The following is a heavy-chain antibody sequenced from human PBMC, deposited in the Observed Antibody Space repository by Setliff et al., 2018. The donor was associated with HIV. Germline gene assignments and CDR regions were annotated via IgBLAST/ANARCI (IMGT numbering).Heavy chain of an antibody. CDR3: ARGVNSGTYWGYYYYMDV. Sequence: SETLSLTCTVSGGSITTSTSYWGWIRQPPGKGLEWIGSIYYSGSTYYNPSLKSRLTITQHTSKNHFSLRLSSVTAADTAIYYCARGVNSGTYWGYYYYMDVWGKGTTVTVSS. CDR2: IYYSGST. J-gene: IGHJ6*03. CDR1: GGSITTSTSY. D-gene: IGHD1-26*01. V-gene: IGHV4-39*02.